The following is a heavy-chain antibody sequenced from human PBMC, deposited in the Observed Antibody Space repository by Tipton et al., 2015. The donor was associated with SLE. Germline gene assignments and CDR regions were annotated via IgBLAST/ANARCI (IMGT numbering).Heavy chain of an antibody. CDR2: IYHTGNTY. V-gene: IGHV4-31*02. D-gene: IGHD3-10*01. CDR3: ARAPASSGGFDP. Sequence: LRLSCSVSGDSISSGGYYWTWIRQQPGKDLEWIGYIYHTGNTYYYNPSLRGRVSMSVDTSKNQFSLKLDSVIAADTAVYYCARAPASSGGFDPWGQGTLVIVSS. CDR1: GDSISSGGYY. J-gene: IGHJ5*02.